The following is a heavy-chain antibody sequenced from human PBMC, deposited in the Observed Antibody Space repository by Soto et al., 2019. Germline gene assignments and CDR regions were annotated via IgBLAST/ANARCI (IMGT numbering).Heavy chain of an antibody. CDR1: GGSVSSGAYY. CDR2: IYYGGST. V-gene: IGHV4-31*03. J-gene: IGHJ3*02. D-gene: IGHD5-12*01. Sequence: PSETLSLTCTVSGGSVSSGAYYWTWIRQRPGKGLEWIGYIYYGGSTYYSPSLKSRLSISLDTSKNQFSLRLSSVTAADTAMYYCARARLRVAYAFDIWGQGTMVTVS. CDR3: ARARLRVAYAFDI.